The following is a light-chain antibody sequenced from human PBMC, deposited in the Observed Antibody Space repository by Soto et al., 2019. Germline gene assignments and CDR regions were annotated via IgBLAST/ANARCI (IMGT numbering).Light chain of an antibody. CDR3: STCDDSLNGWV. J-gene: IGLJ3*02. Sequence: QSALTQPPSVSGTPGLRVNISCSGGISNIGKDTVNWYQQLPGTAPKLLMFNDNKRPSGVPDRFSGSRSGTSASLAISGLQSDDEAVYFCSTCDDSLNGWVFGGGTKLTVL. V-gene: IGLV1-44*01. CDR1: ISNIGKDT. CDR2: NDN.